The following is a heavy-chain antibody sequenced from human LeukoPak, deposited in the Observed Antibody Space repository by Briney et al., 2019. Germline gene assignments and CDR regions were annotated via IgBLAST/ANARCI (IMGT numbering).Heavy chain of an antibody. CDR1: GFTSDDYV. Sequence: GGSLRLSCAASGFTSDDYVMHWVRQVPGKGLEWVSSISWEIGKRDYADSVKGRFTISRDNTKNLLHLQMNSLRTEDTAIYYCAKGRIKMAQLSLAADAFHIWGRGIMVTVSS. CDR2: ISWEIGKR. D-gene: IGHD5-24*01. CDR3: AKGRIKMAQLSLAADAFHI. J-gene: IGHJ3*02. V-gene: IGHV3-9*02.